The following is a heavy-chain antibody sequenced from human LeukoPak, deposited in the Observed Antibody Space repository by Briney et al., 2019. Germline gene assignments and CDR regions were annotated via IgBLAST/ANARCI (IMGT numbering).Heavy chain of an antibody. Sequence: SETLPLTCAVYGGSFSGYYWSWIRQPPGKGLEWIGEINHSGSTNYNPSLKSRVTISVDTSKNQFSLKLGSVTAADTAVYYCARGPITYYYGSGSYYIFDYWGQGTLVTVSS. J-gene: IGHJ4*02. CDR2: INHSGST. CDR3: ARGPITYYYGSGSYYIFDY. D-gene: IGHD3-10*01. CDR1: GGSFSGYY. V-gene: IGHV4-34*01.